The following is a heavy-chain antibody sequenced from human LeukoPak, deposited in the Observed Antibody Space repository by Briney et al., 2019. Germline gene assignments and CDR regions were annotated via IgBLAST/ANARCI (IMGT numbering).Heavy chain of an antibody. CDR3: ARGPAVGMIVVVIRYFQH. CDR2: INPNSGGT. D-gene: IGHD3-22*01. CDR1: GYTFTSYY. Sequence: GASVKVSCKASGYTFTSYYMHWVRQAPGQGLEWMGWINPNSGGTNYAQKFQGRVTMTRDTSISTAYMELSRLRSDDTAVYYCARGPAVGMIVVVIRYFQHWGQGTLVTVSS. J-gene: IGHJ1*01. V-gene: IGHV1-2*02.